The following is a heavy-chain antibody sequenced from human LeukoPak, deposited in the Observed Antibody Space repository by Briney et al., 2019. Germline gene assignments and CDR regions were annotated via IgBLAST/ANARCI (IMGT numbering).Heavy chain of an antibody. CDR1: GFTFSGYA. V-gene: IGHV3-23*01. Sequence: GGSLRLSCAASGFTFSGYAMSWVRQAPGKGLEWVSAISGSGGSTYYADSVKGRFTISRDNSKNTLYLQMNSLRAEDTAVYYCAKDRREWLSYFDYWGQGTLVTVSS. CDR3: AKDRREWLSYFDY. D-gene: IGHD6-19*01. CDR2: ISGSGGST. J-gene: IGHJ4*02.